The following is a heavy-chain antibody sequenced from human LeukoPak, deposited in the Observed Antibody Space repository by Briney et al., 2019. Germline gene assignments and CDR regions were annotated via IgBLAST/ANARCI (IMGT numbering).Heavy chain of an antibody. V-gene: IGHV4-4*07. CDR2: AYSSGST. J-gene: IGHJ4*02. CDR1: SGSISSYY. Sequence: SETQSLTCTVSSGSISSYYWNWIRQPAGKGLEWIGRAYSSGSTNYNPSLKSRVTMSVDTSKNQFSLRLSSVTYADTAVYYCAREDTSRYYLGFDYWGQGTLVTVSS. CDR3: AREDTSRYYLGFDY. D-gene: IGHD3-22*01.